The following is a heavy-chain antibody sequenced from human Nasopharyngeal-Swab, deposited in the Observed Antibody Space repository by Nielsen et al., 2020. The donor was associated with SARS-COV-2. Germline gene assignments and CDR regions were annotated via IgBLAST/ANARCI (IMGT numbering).Heavy chain of an antibody. Sequence: SETLSLTCTVSGGSISSGSIRSYYWSWIRQPPGKGLEWIGYFSYTGLTNYNPSLKGRVTISVDMSKNQFSLKLSSVAAADPAVYYCAREVVGGLVDSWGQGTLVTVSS. CDR2: FSYTGLT. D-gene: IGHD1-26*01. CDR3: AREVVGGLVDS. CDR1: GGSISSGSIRSYY. J-gene: IGHJ4*02. V-gene: IGHV4-61*01.